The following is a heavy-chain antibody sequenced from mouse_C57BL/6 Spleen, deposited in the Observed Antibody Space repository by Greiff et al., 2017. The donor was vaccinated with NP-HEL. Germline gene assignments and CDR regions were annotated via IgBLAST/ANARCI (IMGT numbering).Heavy chain of an antibody. CDR3: ARSDDYDDYYAMDY. D-gene: IGHD2-4*01. CDR1: GYSFTSYY. J-gene: IGHJ4*01. Sequence: QVQLKQSGPELVKPGASVKISCKASGYSFTSYYIHWVKQRPGQGLEWIGWIYPGSGNTKYNEKFKGKATLTADTSSSTASMQLSSLASEDSAVYYCARSDDYDDYYAMDYWGQGTSVTVSS. V-gene: IGHV1-66*01. CDR2: IYPGSGNT.